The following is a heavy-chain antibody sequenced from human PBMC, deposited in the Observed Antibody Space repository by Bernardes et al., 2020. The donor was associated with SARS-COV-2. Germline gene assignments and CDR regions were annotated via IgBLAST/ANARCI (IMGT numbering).Heavy chain of an antibody. CDR2: YYNGNS. Sequence: YYNGNSKYNPSLKSRVTISVDTSKNQLSLKVTSVTAADTAVYFCARSPHYDFGSWHSMRGNAEYFQYWGQGTLVTVSS. CDR3: ARSPHYDFGSWHSMRGNAEYFQY. D-gene: IGHD3-3*01. V-gene: IGHV4-59*01. J-gene: IGHJ1*01.